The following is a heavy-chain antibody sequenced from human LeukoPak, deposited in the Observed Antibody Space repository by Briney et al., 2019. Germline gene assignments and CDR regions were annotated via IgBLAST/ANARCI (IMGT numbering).Heavy chain of an antibody. Sequence: SETLSLTCSVSGGSITSGGYSWTWIRQPPGKGLEWIGYIYYSGSTNYNPSLKSRVTISVDTSKNQFSLKLSSVTAADTAVYYCAKGSKFFDYWGQGTLVTVSS. J-gene: IGHJ4*02. CDR1: GGSITSGGYS. D-gene: IGHD3-10*01. V-gene: IGHV4-61*08. CDR2: IYYSGST. CDR3: AKGSKFFDY.